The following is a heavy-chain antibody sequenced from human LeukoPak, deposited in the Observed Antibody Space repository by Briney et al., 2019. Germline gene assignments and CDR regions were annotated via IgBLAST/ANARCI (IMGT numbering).Heavy chain of an antibody. Sequence: PSETLSLTCSVSGDSLSSSYWSWIRQPPGKGLEWIGYIYYSGSTNYNPSLKSRVTISVDTSKNQFSLELSSVTAADTAVYFCASHYGENYYFDYSGEGTLVSVSS. CDR3: ASHYGENYYFDY. D-gene: IGHD4-17*01. J-gene: IGHJ4*02. CDR2: IYYSGST. CDR1: GDSLSSSY. V-gene: IGHV4-59*01.